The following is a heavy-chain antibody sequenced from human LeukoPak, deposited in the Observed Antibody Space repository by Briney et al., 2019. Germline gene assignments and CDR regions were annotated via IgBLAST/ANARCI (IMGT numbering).Heavy chain of an antibody. D-gene: IGHD3-9*01. Sequence: PSETLSLTCTVPGGSISSYYWSWIRQPPGKGLEWIGYIYYSGSTNYNPSLKSRVTISVDTSKNQFSLKLSSVTAADTAVYYCARGSASYDILTGYYPLYYFDYWGQGTLVTVSS. CDR1: GGSISSYY. V-gene: IGHV4-59*01. CDR2: IYYSGST. CDR3: ARGSASYDILTGYYPLYYFDY. J-gene: IGHJ4*02.